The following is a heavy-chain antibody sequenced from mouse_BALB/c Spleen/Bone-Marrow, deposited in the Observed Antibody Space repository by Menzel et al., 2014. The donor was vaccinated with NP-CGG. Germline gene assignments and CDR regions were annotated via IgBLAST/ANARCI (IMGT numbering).Heavy chain of an antibody. CDR1: GFTFSSFG. CDR3: ASRAY. V-gene: IGHV5-17*02. J-gene: IGHJ3*01. Sequence: EVKVVESGGGLVQPGGSRKLSCAASGFTFSSFGMHWVRQAPEKGLEWVAYISSGSSTIYYADTVKGRFTISRDNPKNTLFLQMTSLRSEDTAMYYCASRAYWGQGTLVTVSA. CDR2: ISSGSSTI.